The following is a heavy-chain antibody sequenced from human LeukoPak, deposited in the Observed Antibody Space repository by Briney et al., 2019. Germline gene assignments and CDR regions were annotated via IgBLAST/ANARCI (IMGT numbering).Heavy chain of an antibody. Sequence: GGSLRLSCAASGFTFSSYAMSWVRQAPGKGLEWVSAISGSGGSTYYADSVKGRFTISRDNSENTLYLQMNSLRAEDTAVYYCAKVDILTGYYNGDYWGQGTLVTVSS. CDR2: ISGSGGST. J-gene: IGHJ4*02. CDR1: GFTFSSYA. D-gene: IGHD3-9*01. V-gene: IGHV3-23*01. CDR3: AKVDILTGYYNGDY.